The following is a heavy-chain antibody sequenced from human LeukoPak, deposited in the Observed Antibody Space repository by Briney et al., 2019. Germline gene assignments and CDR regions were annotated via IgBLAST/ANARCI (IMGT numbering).Heavy chain of an antibody. Sequence: SETLSLTCAVYGGSFSGYYWSWIRQPPGKGLEWIGEINHSGSTNYNPSLKSRVTISVDTSKNQFSLKLSSVTAADTAVYYCARATRGITMRYAEYFQHWGQGTLVTVSS. J-gene: IGHJ1*01. CDR3: ARATRGITMRYAEYFQH. D-gene: IGHD3-22*01. CDR2: INHSGST. V-gene: IGHV4-34*01. CDR1: GGSFSGYY.